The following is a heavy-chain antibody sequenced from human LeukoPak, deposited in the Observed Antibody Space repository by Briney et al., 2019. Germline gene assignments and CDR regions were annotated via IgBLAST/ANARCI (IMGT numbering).Heavy chain of an antibody. V-gene: IGHV4-39*01. CDR2: IYYSGST. Sequence: SETLSLTCTVSGGSISSSSYYWGWTRQPPGKGLEWIGSIYYSGSTYYNPSLKSRVTISVDTSKNQFSLKLSSVTAAAPAVYYCARHQMGFCSSTSCSDFWGQGTLVTVSS. J-gene: IGHJ4*02. CDR1: GGSISSSSYY. CDR3: ARHQMGFCSSTSCSDF. D-gene: IGHD2-2*01.